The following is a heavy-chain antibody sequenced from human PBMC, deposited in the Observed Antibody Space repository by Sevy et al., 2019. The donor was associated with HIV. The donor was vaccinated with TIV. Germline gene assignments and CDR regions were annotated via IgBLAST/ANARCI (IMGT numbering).Heavy chain of an antibody. CDR1: GYTFTGYY. D-gene: IGHD2-2*01. V-gene: IGHV1-2*02. Sequence: ASVKVSCKASGYTFTGYYMHWVRQAPGQGLEWMGWINPNSGGTNYAQKFQGRVTMTRDTSISTAYMEESRLRSDDTAVYYCARLLVGYCSSTSCYPPGGFDYWGQGTLVTVSS. CDR3: ARLLVGYCSSTSCYPPGGFDY. J-gene: IGHJ4*02. CDR2: INPNSGGT.